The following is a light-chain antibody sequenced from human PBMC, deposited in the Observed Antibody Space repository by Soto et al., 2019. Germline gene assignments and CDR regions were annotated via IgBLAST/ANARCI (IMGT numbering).Light chain of an antibody. J-gene: IGKJ1*01. V-gene: IGKV1-5*03. Sequence: DIQMTQSPSTLSGSVGDRVTITFRASQTISSWLAWYQQKPGKAPKHLIYKASTLKTGVPSRLSGSGSGTEFALAIGRLEHYDFATYYCQPCSSYAEAVGEGTKVELK. CDR3: QPCSSYAEA. CDR2: KAS. CDR1: QTISSW.